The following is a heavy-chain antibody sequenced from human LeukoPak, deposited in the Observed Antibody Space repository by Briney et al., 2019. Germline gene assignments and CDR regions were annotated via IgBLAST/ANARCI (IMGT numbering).Heavy chain of an antibody. D-gene: IGHD3-22*01. J-gene: IGHJ5*02. CDR2: IYTSGST. V-gene: IGHV4-4*07. Sequence: SETLSLTCTVSGGSISSYYWSWIRQPAGKGLEWIGRIYTSGSTNYNPSLKSRVTMSVDTSKNQFSLKLSPVTAADTAVYYCAKYYYDSSGYNWFDPWGQGTLVTVSS. CDR1: GGSISSYY. CDR3: AKYYYDSSGYNWFDP.